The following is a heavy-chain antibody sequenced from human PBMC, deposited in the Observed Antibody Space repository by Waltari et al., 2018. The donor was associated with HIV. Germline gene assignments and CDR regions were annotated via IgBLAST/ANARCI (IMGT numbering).Heavy chain of an antibody. J-gene: IGHJ4*02. CDR1: GGSFSGYY. CDR2: INHSGST. CDR3: ARMGAGGDRGDY. Sequence: QVQLQQWGAGLLKPSETLSLTCAVYGGSFSGYYWSWIRQPPGKGLEWIGEINHSGSTNYNPSLKSRVTISVDTSKNQFSLKLNSLTASDTAVYYCARMGAGGDRGDYWGQGTLVTVSS. D-gene: IGHD2-21*02. V-gene: IGHV4-34*01.